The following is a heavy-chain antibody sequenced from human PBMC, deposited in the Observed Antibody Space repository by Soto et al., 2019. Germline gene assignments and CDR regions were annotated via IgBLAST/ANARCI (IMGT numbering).Heavy chain of an antibody. CDR1: GFTFSSYS. CDR3: ASTPHVKWWPQAQGPAFDI. Sequence: EVQLVESGGGLVKPGGSLRLSCAASGFTFSSYSMNWVRQAPGKGLEWVSSISSSSSYIYYADSVKGRFTISRDNAKNSLYLQMNSLRAEDTAVYYCASTPHVKWWPQAQGPAFDIWGQGTMVTVSS. J-gene: IGHJ3*02. V-gene: IGHV3-21*01. CDR2: ISSSSSYI. D-gene: IGHD2-8*01.